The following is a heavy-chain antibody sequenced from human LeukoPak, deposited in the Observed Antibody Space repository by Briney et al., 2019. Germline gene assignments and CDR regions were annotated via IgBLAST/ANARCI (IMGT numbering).Heavy chain of an antibody. Sequence: PSETLSLTCAVYGGSFSGYYWSWIRQPPGKGLEWIGEINHSGSTNYNPSLKSRVTTSVDTSKNQFSLKLSSVTAADTAVYYCARGSNIVVVPAADFDYWGQGTLVTVSS. D-gene: IGHD2-2*01. J-gene: IGHJ4*02. V-gene: IGHV4-34*01. CDR1: GGSFSGYY. CDR3: ARGSNIVVVPAADFDY. CDR2: INHSGST.